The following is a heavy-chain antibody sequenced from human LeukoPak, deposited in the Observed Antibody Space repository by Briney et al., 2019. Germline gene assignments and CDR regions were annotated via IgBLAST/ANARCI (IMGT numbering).Heavy chain of an antibody. CDR1: GFTLSSYA. J-gene: IGHJ3*02. CDR2: ISGSGGST. V-gene: IGHV3-23*01. D-gene: IGHD3-10*01. CDR3: AKVLLWFGDAFDI. Sequence: GGSLRLSCAASGFTLSSYAMSWDRQAPGKGLEWVSAISGSGGSTYYADSVKGRFTISRDNSKNTLYLQMNSLRAEDTAVYYCAKVLLWFGDAFDIWGQGTMVTVSS.